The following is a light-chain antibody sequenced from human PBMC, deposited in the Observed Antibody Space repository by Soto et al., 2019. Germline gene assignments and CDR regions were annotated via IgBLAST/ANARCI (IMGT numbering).Light chain of an antibody. V-gene: IGKV3-11*01. CDR1: QSVSSY. Sequence: EIVLTQSPATLSLSPGERATLSCRASQSVSSYLAWYQQKPGQAPRLLIYDASNRATGIPARFSGSGSGTAFTLTISSLEPEDFAAYYCQQRSNWPPFTFGPGTKVDIK. CDR3: QQRSNWPPFT. J-gene: IGKJ3*01. CDR2: DAS.